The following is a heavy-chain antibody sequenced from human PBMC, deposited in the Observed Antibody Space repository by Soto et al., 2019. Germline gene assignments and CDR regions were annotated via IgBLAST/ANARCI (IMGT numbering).Heavy chain of an antibody. CDR1: GDSMTKYY. Sequence: PSETLSLTCTVSGDSMTKYYWSWVRQPAGKGLEWIGRIHTSGSTNYNPSLKSRVTMSIDTSNNHFSLNLKSVTAADTAVYYCARTVGAAYYFDFWGQGALVTVSS. V-gene: IGHV4-4*07. CDR2: IHTSGST. J-gene: IGHJ4*02. CDR3: ARTVGAAYYFDF. D-gene: IGHD1-26*01.